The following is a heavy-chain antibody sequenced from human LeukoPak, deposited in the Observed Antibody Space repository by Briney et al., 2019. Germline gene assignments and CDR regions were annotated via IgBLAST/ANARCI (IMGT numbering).Heavy chain of an antibody. CDR2: IYSGDST. CDR3: AREGGSYKRYFQH. V-gene: IGHV3-53*01. CDR1: GFTVSSNY. D-gene: IGHD1-26*01. Sequence: PGGSLRLSCAASGFTVSSNYMSWVRQAPGKGLEWVSVIYSGDSTYYADSVKGRFTISRDNSKNTLYLQMNSLRAEDTAVYYCAREGGSYKRYFQHWGQGTLVTVSS. J-gene: IGHJ1*01.